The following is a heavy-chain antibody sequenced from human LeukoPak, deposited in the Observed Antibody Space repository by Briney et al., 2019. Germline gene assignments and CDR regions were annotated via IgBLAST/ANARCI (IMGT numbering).Heavy chain of an antibody. CDR1: GDSISSYY. V-gene: IGHV4-59*01. Sequence: PSETLSLTCTVSGDSISSYYWSWIRQPPGKGLEWIGYIYYSGSTNYNPSLKSRVTISVDTSKNQFSLKLSSVTAADTAVYYCARSPEAATDFDYWGQGTLVTVSS. D-gene: IGHD2-15*01. CDR3: ARSPEAATDFDY. CDR2: IYYSGST. J-gene: IGHJ4*02.